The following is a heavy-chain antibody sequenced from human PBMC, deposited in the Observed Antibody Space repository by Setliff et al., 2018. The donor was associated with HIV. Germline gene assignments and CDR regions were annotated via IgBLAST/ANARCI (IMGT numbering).Heavy chain of an antibody. J-gene: IGHJ3*02. CDR2: IYYSGST. D-gene: IGHD3-16*02. CDR1: GGSISNYY. Sequence: SETLSLTCTVSGGSISNYYWSWIRQPPGKGLEWIGDIYYSGSTNYNPSLKSRVTISVDTSKNQFSLKLNSVTAADTAVYYCARESPNLGELSSNPDASDIWGQGTMVTVSS. CDR3: ARESPNLGELSSNPDASDI. V-gene: IGHV4-59*01.